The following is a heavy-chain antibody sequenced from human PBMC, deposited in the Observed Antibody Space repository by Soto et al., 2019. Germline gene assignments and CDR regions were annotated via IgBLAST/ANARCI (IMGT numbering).Heavy chain of an antibody. D-gene: IGHD6-19*01. CDR3: AKVIRPGAVAGPFDS. CDR1: GFTFTDHG. Sequence: QVQLVESGGGVVQPGRSLRLSCVASGFTFTDHGMHWVRQFPGKGLDWVAVISDDASRKLYSDSVKGRFTISRDNSKNTLFLQMESLRSEDMAVYYCAKVIRPGAVAGPFDSWGQGALVTVSS. CDR2: ISDDASRK. J-gene: IGHJ4*02. V-gene: IGHV3-30*18.